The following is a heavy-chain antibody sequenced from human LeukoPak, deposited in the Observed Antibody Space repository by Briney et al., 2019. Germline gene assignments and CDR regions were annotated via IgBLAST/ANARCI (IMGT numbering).Heavy chain of an antibody. Sequence: ASVKVSCKTSGYTFTSYGISWVRQAPGQGLEWMGWISSYNGNTNYAQKLQGRVTMPTDTSTSTAYMERRSLRSDDTAVYYCARARYYYDSSGYYYFDYWGQGTLVTVSS. CDR3: ARARYYYDSSGYYYFDY. D-gene: IGHD3-22*01. CDR1: GYTFTSYG. V-gene: IGHV1-18*01. CDR2: ISSYNGNT. J-gene: IGHJ4*02.